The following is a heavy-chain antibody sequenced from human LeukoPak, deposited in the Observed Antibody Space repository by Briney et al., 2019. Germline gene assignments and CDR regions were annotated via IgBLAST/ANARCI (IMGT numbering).Heavy chain of an antibody. D-gene: IGHD3-22*01. CDR2: IHYSGST. J-gene: IGHJ4*02. V-gene: IGHV4-59*08. CDR3: TRLDNSGYYFHDY. Sequence: SETLSLTCTVSGGSISTYYWSLIRQPPGKGLEWIGYIHYSGSTNYNPSLRSRVTISLDTSKKQISLGLRSVTAADTAVYYCTRLDNSGYYFHDYWGQGTLLTVSS. CDR1: GGSISTYY.